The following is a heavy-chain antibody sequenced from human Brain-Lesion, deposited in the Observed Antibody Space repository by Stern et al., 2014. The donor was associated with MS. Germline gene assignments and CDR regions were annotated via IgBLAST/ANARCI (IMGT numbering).Heavy chain of an antibody. CDR3: ARGERWFDS. D-gene: IGHD3-10*01. CDR1: GFTFINYW. CDR2: VNNDGRRT. V-gene: IGHV3-74*02. Sequence: EVQLVQSGGGLVQPGGSLGLSWAASGFTFINYWRPWVRQAPGKGLVWVSRVNNDGRRTSYADSVKGRFTMSRDNAKNTLYLQMNSLRVEDTAIYYCARGERWFDSWGQGTLVTVSS. J-gene: IGHJ5*01.